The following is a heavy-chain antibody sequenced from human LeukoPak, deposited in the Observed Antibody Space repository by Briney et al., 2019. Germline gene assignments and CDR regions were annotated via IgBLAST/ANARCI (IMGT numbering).Heavy chain of an antibody. D-gene: IGHD1-14*01. CDR3: ASRPEGDAGVVDY. CDR2: IYSGGRT. Sequence: GGSLRLSCAASGFTVSSNYMSWVRQAPGKGLEWVSIIYSGGRTNYADSVKGRFTISRDSSKNTLYLQMNSLRAEDTAVYYCASRPEGDAGVVDYWGQGTLVTVSS. J-gene: IGHJ4*02. CDR1: GFTVSSNY. V-gene: IGHV3-53*01.